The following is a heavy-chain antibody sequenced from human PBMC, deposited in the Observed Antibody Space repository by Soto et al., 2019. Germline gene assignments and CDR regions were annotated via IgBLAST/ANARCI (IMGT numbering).Heavy chain of an antibody. CDR2: ITGGGGTT. CDR3: AKATVTDNWFDP. D-gene: IGHD4-17*01. Sequence: HPGGSLRLSCAASGFTFSSYAMSWVRQAPGKGLEWVSTITGGGGTTYYADSVKGRFTISRDNYKNTLYLQMNSLRAEDTAVYYCAKATVTDNWFDPWGQGTLVTVSS. CDR1: GFTFSSYA. J-gene: IGHJ5*02. V-gene: IGHV3-23*01.